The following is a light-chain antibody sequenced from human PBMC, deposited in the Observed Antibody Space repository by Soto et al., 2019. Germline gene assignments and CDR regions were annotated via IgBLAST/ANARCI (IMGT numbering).Light chain of an antibody. CDR1: QSISSW. CDR3: QQYNSYSQT. J-gene: IGKJ1*01. Sequence: ILITQSPSSFSASTVYRVTITCRASQSISSWLAWYQQKPGKAPKLLIYKASSLESGVPSRFSGSGSGTEFTLTISSLQPDDFATYYCQQYNSYSQTFGQGTK. CDR2: KAS. V-gene: IGKV1-5*03.